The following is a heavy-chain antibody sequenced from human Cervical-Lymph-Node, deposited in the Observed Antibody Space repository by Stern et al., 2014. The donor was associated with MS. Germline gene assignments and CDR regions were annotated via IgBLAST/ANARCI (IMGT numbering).Heavy chain of an antibody. D-gene: IGHD7-27*01. CDR3: ARSDRWGNFDY. CDR1: GYTFTSYY. J-gene: IGHJ4*02. V-gene: IGHV1-46*03. Sequence: VQLVESGAEVKKPGASVKVSCKASGYTFTSYYMHWVRQAPGQGLAWMGIINPSGGSTSYAQKFQGRVTMTRDTSTSTVYMELSSLRSEDTAVYYCARSDRWGNFDYWGQGTLVTVSS. CDR2: INPSGGST.